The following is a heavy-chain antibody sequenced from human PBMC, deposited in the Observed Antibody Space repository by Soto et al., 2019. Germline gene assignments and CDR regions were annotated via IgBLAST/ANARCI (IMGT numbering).Heavy chain of an antibody. Sequence: VGSLRLSCAASGFTFSSYGMHWVRQAPGKGLEWVAVIWYDGSNKYYADSVKGRFTISRDNSKNTLYLQMNSLRAEDTAVYYCARELLWFGELFPPEYYYYGMDVWGQGTTVTVSS. J-gene: IGHJ6*02. V-gene: IGHV3-33*01. CDR3: ARELLWFGELFPPEYYYYGMDV. D-gene: IGHD3-10*01. CDR1: GFTFSSYG. CDR2: IWYDGSNK.